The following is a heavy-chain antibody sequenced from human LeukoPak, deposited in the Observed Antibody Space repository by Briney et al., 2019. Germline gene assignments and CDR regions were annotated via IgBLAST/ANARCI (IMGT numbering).Heavy chain of an antibody. CDR3: AKDRAIVGAGTDDAFDI. D-gene: IGHD6-19*01. CDR1: GFTFSNYG. J-gene: IGHJ3*02. Sequence: GGSLRLSCAASGFTFSNYGMHWVGQAPGKGLEWVAVIAYDGSNEYYAEFVKGRFTISRDNSKNTLYLQMYSLRAEDTAVYFCAKDRAIVGAGTDDAFDIWGQGTRVTVSS. CDR2: IAYDGSNE. V-gene: IGHV3-30*18.